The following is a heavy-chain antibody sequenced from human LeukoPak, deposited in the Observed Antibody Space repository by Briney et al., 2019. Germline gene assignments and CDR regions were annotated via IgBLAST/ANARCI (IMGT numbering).Heavy chain of an antibody. Sequence: PGRSLRLSCAASGFTFSSYGMHWVRQAPGKGLEWVAGIWYDGINKYYADSVKGRFTISRDNSKNTLYLQMNSLRAEVTAVYYCARDSWDSYNSYLDYWGQGTLVTVSS. J-gene: IGHJ4*02. CDR2: IWYDGINK. CDR3: ARDSWDSYNSYLDY. CDR1: GFTFSSYG. V-gene: IGHV3-33*01. D-gene: IGHD5-24*01.